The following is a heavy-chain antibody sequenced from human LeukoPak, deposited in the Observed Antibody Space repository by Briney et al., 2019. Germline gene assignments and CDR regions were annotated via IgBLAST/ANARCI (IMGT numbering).Heavy chain of an antibody. CDR1: GFTVSINY. J-gene: IGHJ4*02. D-gene: IGHD3-22*01. V-gene: IGHV3-21*01. CDR3: ARGSSDYYHSSDYGPRWYFDS. CDR2: ISSNTNYI. Sequence: PGGSLRLSCAASGFTVSINYMSWVRQAPGKGLEWVSSISSNTNYIYCADSVKGRFTISRDNAKNSLYLQMNSLRAEDTAVYYCARGSSDYYHSSDYGPRWYFDSWGQGTLVTVSS.